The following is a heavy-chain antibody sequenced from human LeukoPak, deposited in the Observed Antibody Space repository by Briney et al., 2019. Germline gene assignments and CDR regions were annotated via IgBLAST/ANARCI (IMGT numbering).Heavy chain of an antibody. V-gene: IGHV3-53*01. J-gene: IGHJ4*02. CDR1: GFTVSSNY. CDR2: IYSGGST. CDR3: ARSPQSGSGWYDYFDY. Sequence: GGSLRLSCAASGFTVSSNYMSWVRQAPGKGLEWVSVIYSGGSTYYADSVKGRFTISRDNSKNTLYLQMNSLRAEDTAVYYCARSPQSGSGWYDYFDYWGQGTLVTVSS. D-gene: IGHD6-19*01.